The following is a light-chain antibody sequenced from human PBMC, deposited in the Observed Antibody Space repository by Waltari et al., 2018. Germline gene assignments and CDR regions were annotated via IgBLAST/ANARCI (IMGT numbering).Light chain of an antibody. J-gene: IGKJ1*01. CDR2: GAS. CDR3: QNHERLPAV. CDR1: QSIGRY. V-gene: IGKV3-20*01. Sequence: EIVLTQSPGTLSLSPGERATLSCRASQSIGRYLVWYQQKPGQAHRLLIYGASSRAAGIPDRFSGSGSGTDFSLTISRLEPEDFAVYYCQNHERLPAVFGQGTKVEIK.